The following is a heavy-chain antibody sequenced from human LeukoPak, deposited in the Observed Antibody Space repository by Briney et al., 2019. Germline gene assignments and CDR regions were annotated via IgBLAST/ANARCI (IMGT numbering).Heavy chain of an antibody. CDR1: GFTFDDYA. CDR2: ISWNSGNI. CDR3: ARADY. V-gene: IGHV3-9*01. Sequence: GGSLRLSWAASGFTFDDYAMHGVRQVPGMGLEWVSGISWNSGNIGYADSVKGRFTISRDSAKNSLYLQMNSLRAEDTAVYYCARADYWGQGTLVTVSS. J-gene: IGHJ4*02.